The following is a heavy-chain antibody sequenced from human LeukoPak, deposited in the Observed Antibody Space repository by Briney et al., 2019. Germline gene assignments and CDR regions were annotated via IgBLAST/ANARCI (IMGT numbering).Heavy chain of an antibody. V-gene: IGHV3-23*01. Sequence: GGSLRLSCAASGFTFSSYAMSWVRQAPEKGLEWVSTISGSGDTHYADSVKGRFTISRDNSKNTLYLQMSSLRAEDTALYYCARDDFTNCFDPWGQGTLVTVSS. CDR2: ISGSGDT. CDR3: ARDDFTNCFDP. J-gene: IGHJ5*02. CDR1: GFTFSSYA. D-gene: IGHD2-21*02.